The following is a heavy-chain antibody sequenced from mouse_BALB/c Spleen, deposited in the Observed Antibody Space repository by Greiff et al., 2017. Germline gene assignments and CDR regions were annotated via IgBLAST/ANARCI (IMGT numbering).Heavy chain of an antibody. D-gene: IGHD4-1*01. CDR3: ARDWDAMDY. Sequence: VQLKQSGAELVKPGASVKLSCTASGFNIKDTYMHWVKQRPEPGLEWIGRIDPANGNTKYDPKFQGKATITADTSSNTAYLPLSSLTSEDTAVYYCARDWDAMDYWGQGTSVTVSS. CDR1: GFNIKDTY. V-gene: IGHV14-3*02. CDR2: IDPANGNT. J-gene: IGHJ4*01.